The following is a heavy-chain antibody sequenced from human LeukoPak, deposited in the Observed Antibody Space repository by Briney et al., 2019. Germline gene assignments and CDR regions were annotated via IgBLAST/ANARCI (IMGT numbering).Heavy chain of an antibody. Sequence: LSLTCTVSGGSISSSSYYWGWIRQPPGKGLEWVAVISCDGSNKYYADSVKGRFTISRDNSKNTLYLEMNSLRPEDTAVYYCATDPHSSARERGYFDYWGQGTLVTVSS. J-gene: IGHJ4*02. CDR3: ATDPHSSARERGYFDY. D-gene: IGHD6-19*01. CDR2: ISCDGSNK. V-gene: IGHV3-30-3*01. CDR1: GGSISSSS.